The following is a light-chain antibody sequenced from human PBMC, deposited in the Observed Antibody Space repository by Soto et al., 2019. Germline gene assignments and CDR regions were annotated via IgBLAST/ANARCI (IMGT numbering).Light chain of an antibody. Sequence: SYELTQAPSVSVSPGQTARNTCSGDALAKKYAYWYQQKSGQAPVLVIYEDNKRPSGIPETFSGSSSGTMATLTISGAQVEDEGDYYCYSTDSSGNHGVFGGGTKVTVL. J-gene: IGLJ3*02. V-gene: IGLV3-10*01. CDR2: EDN. CDR1: ALAKKY. CDR3: YSTDSSGNHGV.